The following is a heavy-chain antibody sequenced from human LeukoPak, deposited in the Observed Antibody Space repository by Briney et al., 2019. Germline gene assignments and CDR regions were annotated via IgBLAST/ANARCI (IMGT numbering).Heavy chain of an antibody. CDR3: ARVGYGDSSFDY. D-gene: IGHD4-17*01. CDR2: IYHSGST. J-gene: IGHJ4*02. CDR1: GGSISSGGYS. Sequence: SQTLSLTCAVSGGSISSGGYSWSWIRQPPGKGLEWIGYIYHSGSTYYNPSLKSRVTISVDRSKNQFSLKLSSVTAADTAVYYCARVGYGDSSFDYWGQGTLVTVSS. V-gene: IGHV4-30-2*01.